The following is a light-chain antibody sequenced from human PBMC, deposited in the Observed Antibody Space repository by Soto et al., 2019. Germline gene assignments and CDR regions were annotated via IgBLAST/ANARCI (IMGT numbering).Light chain of an antibody. CDR3: QQYGSSPLT. J-gene: IGKJ4*01. CDR1: QSDSSSY. V-gene: IGKV3-20*01. CDR2: GAS. Sequence: EIVLTQSPGTLSLSPGERATLSCRASQSDSSSYLAWYQQKPGQAPRLLIYGASTRATGIPDRFSGSGSGTDFTLTISRLEPEDFAVYYCQQYGSSPLTFGGGTKVEIK.